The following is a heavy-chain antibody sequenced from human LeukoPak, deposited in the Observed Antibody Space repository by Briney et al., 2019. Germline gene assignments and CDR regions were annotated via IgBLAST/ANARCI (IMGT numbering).Heavy chain of an antibody. D-gene: IGHD6-6*01. J-gene: IGHJ4*02. CDR3: ARELGSYSSSSQGDY. CDR2: IQQDVSEK. V-gene: IGHV3-7*01. CDR1: GLTFSNLW. Sequence: GGSLSLSCAASGLTFSNLWMSWVRQPPGKGLEWVANIQQDVSEKYYVDYVKGRFTISRDNAKNSLYMQMNSLRAEDTAVYYCARELGSYSSSSQGDYWGQGTLVTVSS.